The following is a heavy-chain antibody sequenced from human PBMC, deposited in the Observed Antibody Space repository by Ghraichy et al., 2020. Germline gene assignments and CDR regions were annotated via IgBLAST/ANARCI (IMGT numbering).Heavy chain of an antibody. V-gene: IGHV4-61*01. CDR3: ARVLTTVTSRSLYFDA. CDR2: ISYTGGS. D-gene: IGHD4-17*01. Sequence: SQTLSLTCSVSGGTVDTVTYYWAWIRQPPGKGVEWLGYISYTGGSSSNPSLRGRVGMSVDTSMNQFSLRLASVTAADTAIYYCARVLTTVTSRSLYFDAWGQGTLVAVSS. CDR1: GGTVDTVTYY. J-gene: IGHJ4*02.